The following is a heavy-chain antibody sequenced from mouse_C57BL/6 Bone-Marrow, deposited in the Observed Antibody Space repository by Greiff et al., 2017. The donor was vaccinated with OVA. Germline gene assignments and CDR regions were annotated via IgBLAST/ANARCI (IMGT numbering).Heavy chain of an antibody. CDR3: ARKRNYYCFAY. CDR2: IYPGSGST. CDR1: GYTFTSYW. Sequence: QVQLQQPGAELVKPGASVKMSCKASGYTFTSYWITWVKQRPGQGLEWIGDIYPGSGSTNYNEKFKSKATLTVDTSSSKAYMQLSSLTSADSAVYYCARKRNYYCFAYWGQGTLVTVSA. D-gene: IGHD2-1*01. J-gene: IGHJ3*01. V-gene: IGHV1-55*01.